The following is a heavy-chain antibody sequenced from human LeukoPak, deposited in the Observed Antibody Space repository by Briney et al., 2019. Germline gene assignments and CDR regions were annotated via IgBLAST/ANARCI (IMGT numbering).Heavy chain of an antibody. CDR1: GFTLSSYA. CDR3: ARDGCRCRSGDFDY. Sequence: GGSLRLSCAASGFTLSSYAMHWVRQAPGKGLEWVAVISYDGSNKYYADSVKGRFTISRDNSKHTLYLQMNSVRAEDTSVYYCARDGCRCRSGDFDYWGQGTLVTVSS. D-gene: IGHD3-16*01. J-gene: IGHJ4*02. CDR2: ISYDGSNK. V-gene: IGHV3-30-3*01.